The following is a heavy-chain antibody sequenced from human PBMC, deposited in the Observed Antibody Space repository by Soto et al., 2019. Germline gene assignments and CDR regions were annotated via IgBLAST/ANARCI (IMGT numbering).Heavy chain of an antibody. CDR1: GFTFSSYA. CDR2: ISYDGSNK. Sequence: GGSLRLSCAASGFTFSSYAMHWVRQAPGKGLEWVAVISYDGSNKYYADSVKGRFTISRDNSKDTLYLQMNSLRAEDTAVYYCARDVESGSSQYYYYYYGMDVWGQGTTVTVSS. CDR3: ARDVESGSSQYYYYYYGMDV. D-gene: IGHD1-26*01. V-gene: IGHV3-30-3*01. J-gene: IGHJ6*02.